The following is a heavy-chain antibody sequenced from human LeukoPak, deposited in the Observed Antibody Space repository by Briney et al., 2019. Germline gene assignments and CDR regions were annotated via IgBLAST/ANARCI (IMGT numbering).Heavy chain of an antibody. V-gene: IGHV1-8*01. CDR2: INLNSGNT. CDR3: ARGTGSIDY. J-gene: IGHJ4*02. Sequence: ASVKVSCKASGYTFTSYDINWVRQATGQGLEWMGWINLNSGNTGYAQNFQGRLTVTRDTSINTAYMELSTLRSEDTGIYYCARGTGSIDYWGQGTLVTVSS. CDR1: GYTFTSYD. D-gene: IGHD1-26*01.